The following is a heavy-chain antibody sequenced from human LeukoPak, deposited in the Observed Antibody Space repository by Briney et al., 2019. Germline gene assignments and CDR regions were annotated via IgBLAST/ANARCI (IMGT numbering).Heavy chain of an antibody. J-gene: IGHJ1*01. V-gene: IGHV3-23*01. CDR3: AKYFASGSYYKLPH. CDR2: ISGSGAYT. CDR1: GFTVSNSY. D-gene: IGHD3-10*01. Sequence: PGGSLRLSCAASGFTVSNSYMSWVRQAPGKGLEWVSTISGSGAYTYYADSVKGRFTISRDNSKNTLYLQMNSLRAEDTAVYYCAKYFASGSYYKLPHWGQGTLVTVSS.